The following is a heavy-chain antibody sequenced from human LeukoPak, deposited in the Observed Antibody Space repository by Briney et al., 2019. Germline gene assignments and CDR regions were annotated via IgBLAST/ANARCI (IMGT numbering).Heavy chain of an antibody. CDR3: AKGHSDYGTGFDQ. CDR2: ISGTGNST. V-gene: IGHV3-23*01. J-gene: IGHJ4*02. D-gene: IGHD4-17*01. Sequence: TGGSLRLSCAASGLTFSNYAMTXXRRAPGKGLECXSIISGTGNSTYYADSVKGRFTISRDNSKHMVFPQMYSLRVGDTAAYYCAKGHSDYGTGFDQWGQGTLVTVSS. CDR1: GLTFSNYA.